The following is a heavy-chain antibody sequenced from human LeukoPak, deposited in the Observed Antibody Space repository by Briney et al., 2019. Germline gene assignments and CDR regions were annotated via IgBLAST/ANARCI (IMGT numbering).Heavy chain of an antibody. CDR2: IHPPSGGT. J-gene: IGHJ4*02. CDR3: VRDPGWLQVDY. D-gene: IGHD5-24*01. V-gene: IGHV1-2*02. Sequence: ASVKVSCKASGYTFTDYYIHWVRQAPGQGLEWMGWIHPPSGGTNYAEKLQGRVTMTRDTSISTAYMELTRLTSDDAGVYYCVRDPGWLQVDYWGQGTLVTVSS. CDR1: GYTFTDYY.